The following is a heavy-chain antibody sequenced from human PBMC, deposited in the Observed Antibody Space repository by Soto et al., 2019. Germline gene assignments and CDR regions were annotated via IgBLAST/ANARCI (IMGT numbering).Heavy chain of an antibody. J-gene: IGHJ6*02. V-gene: IGHV3-53*01. CDR3: ARDSGGYYASGRWGDV. Sequence: GGSLRLSCAASGFTVSSSSMNWVRQAPGKGLEWVSVIFTDGGTFYGDSVKGCFTISRDKSKNTLYLQMNSLRVEDTAVYFCARDSGGYYASGRWGDVWGQGTTVTVSS. CDR2: IFTDGGT. CDR1: GFTVSSSS. D-gene: IGHD3-10*01.